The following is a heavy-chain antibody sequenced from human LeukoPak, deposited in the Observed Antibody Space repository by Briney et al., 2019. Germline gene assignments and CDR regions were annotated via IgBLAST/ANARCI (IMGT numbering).Heavy chain of an antibody. V-gene: IGHV3-48*03. Sequence: NPGGSLRLSCSASGFTFSSYEMNWVRQAPGKGLEWVSYISSSGRTIYYADSVKGRFTISRDNAKNSLYLQMNSLRAEDTAVYYCARPEDSSGYPTCFDYWGQGTLVTVSS. CDR1: GFTFSSYE. CDR3: ARPEDSSGYPTCFDY. D-gene: IGHD3-22*01. J-gene: IGHJ4*02. CDR2: ISSSGRTI.